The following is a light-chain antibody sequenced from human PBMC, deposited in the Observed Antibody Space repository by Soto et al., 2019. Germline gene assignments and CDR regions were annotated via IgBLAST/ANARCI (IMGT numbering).Light chain of an antibody. CDR1: SSNIGAGYD. V-gene: IGLV1-40*01. CDR2: GNS. Sequence: QAVLTQQPSVSGAPGQRVTISCAGSSSNIGAGYDVHWYQQLPGTAPKLLIYGNSNRPSGVPDRFSGSKSGTSASLAITGLHAEDEADYYCQSYDSSLSGWVFGGGTKLTVL. J-gene: IGLJ3*02. CDR3: QSYDSSLSGWV.